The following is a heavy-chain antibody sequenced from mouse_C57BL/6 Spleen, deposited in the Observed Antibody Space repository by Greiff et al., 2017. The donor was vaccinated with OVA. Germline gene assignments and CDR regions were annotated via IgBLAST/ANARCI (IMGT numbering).Heavy chain of an antibody. Sequence: QVQLQQPGAELVRPGSSVKLSCKASGYTFTSYWMDWVKQRPGQGLEWIGNIYPSDSETHYNQKFKDKATLTVDKSSSTAYMQLSSLTSEDSAVYYCARSLRGSTWFAYWGQGTLVTVSA. V-gene: IGHV1-61*01. D-gene: IGHD1-1*01. CDR2: IYPSDSET. CDR3: ARSLRGSTWFAY. J-gene: IGHJ3*01. CDR1: GYTFTSYW.